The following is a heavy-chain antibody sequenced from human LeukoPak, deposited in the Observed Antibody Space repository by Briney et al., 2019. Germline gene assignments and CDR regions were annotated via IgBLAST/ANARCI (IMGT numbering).Heavy chain of an antibody. CDR1: GYTFTSYG. CDR3: ARDRIGYCSSTSCSSFDY. V-gene: IGHV1-18*01. CDR2: ISAYNGNT. Sequence: APVKVSCKASGYTFTSYGFNWVRQAPGQGLEWMGWISAYNGNTNYAQKLQGRITMTTDTSTSTAYMDLMSLRSDDTAVYYCARDRIGYCSSTSCSSFDYWGQGTLVTVSS. D-gene: IGHD2-2*01. J-gene: IGHJ4*02.